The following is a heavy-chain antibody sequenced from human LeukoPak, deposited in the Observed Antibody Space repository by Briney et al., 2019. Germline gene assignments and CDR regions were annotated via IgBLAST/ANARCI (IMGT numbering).Heavy chain of an antibody. V-gene: IGHV3-33*08. CDR2: IWYDGSNT. Sequence: GGSLRLSCEASGFTFSSYWMHWVRQAPGKGLEWESAIWYDGSNTYYADSVKGRFTISRDNSKNTLYLQMNSLRAEDTAVYYCARDLYYDDSSGDFNYDYYYGMDGWGQGATVTVSS. D-gene: IGHD3-22*01. J-gene: IGHJ6*01. CDR3: ARDLYYDDSSGDFNYDYYYGMDG. CDR1: GFTFSSYW.